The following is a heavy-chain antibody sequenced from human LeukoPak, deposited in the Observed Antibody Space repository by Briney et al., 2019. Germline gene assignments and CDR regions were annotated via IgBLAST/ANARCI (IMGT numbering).Heavy chain of an antibody. V-gene: IGHV4-34*01. CDR3: ARGGEWLFHYYFDY. D-gene: IGHD3-3*01. CDR2: INHSGST. Sequence: PSETLSLTCAVYGGSFSGYYWSWIRQPPGKGLEWIGEINHSGSTSYNPSFKSRVTISVDTSKNQFSLKLSSVTAADTAGYYCARGGEWLFHYYFDYWGQGTLVIVSS. J-gene: IGHJ4*02. CDR1: GGSFSGYY.